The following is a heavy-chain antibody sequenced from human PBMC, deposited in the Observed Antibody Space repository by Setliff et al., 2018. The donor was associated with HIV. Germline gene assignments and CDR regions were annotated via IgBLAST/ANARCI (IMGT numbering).Heavy chain of an antibody. V-gene: IGHV4-61*09. D-gene: IGHD2-21*01. J-gene: IGHJ6*04. CDR3: ATIDYYSV. CDR2: IYTSGST. CDR1: GGSIRSGSYY. Sequence: PSETLSLTCTVSGGSIRSGSYYWNWIRQPAGKGLEWIGHIYTSGSTNYNPSLTSPVTISLDTSKNQFSLKLSSVTAADTAVYYCATIDYYSVWGKGTTVTVSS.